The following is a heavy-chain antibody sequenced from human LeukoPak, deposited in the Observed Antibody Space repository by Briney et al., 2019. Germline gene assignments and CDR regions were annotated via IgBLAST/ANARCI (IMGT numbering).Heavy chain of an antibody. V-gene: IGHV3-21*01. CDR2: ISSSSSYI. J-gene: IGHJ4*02. Sequence: GGSLRLSCAVSGFTFSTYNMNWVCQAPGKGLEWVSSISSSSSYIYYADSVKGRFTISRDNAKNSLYLQMNSLRAEDTAVYYCARAAFDDISSSGEWMGDYWGQGTLITVSS. CDR1: GFTFSTYN. CDR3: ARAAFDDISSSGEWMGDY. D-gene: IGHD6-6*01.